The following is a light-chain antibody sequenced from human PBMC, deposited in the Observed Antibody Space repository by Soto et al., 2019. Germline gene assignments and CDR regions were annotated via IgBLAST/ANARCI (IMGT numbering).Light chain of an antibody. V-gene: IGKV2-28*01. CDR3: MQGLQALT. Sequence: IVMTQSPLSLPVTPGEPASISCRSSQSLLHSNGNTYLDWYVQKPGQSPQLLISLVFNRASGVTDRFTGNGSGTDFTLKISRVEAEDVGVYYCMQGLQALTFGGATKVEIK. CDR2: LVF. J-gene: IGKJ4*01. CDR1: QSLLHSNGNTY.